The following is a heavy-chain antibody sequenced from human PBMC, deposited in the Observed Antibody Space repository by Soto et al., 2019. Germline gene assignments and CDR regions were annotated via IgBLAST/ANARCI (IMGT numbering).Heavy chain of an antibody. Sequence: PSETLSLTCAVSGGSISSGGYSWSWIRQPPGKGLEWIGYIYHSGSTYYNPSLKSRVTISVDRSKNQFSLKLSSVTAADPAVYYCARGSRITMVRGAPCYFDYWGQGTLVTVSS. V-gene: IGHV4-30-2*01. J-gene: IGHJ4*02. CDR1: GGSISSGGYS. CDR3: ARGSRITMVRGAPCYFDY. CDR2: IYHSGST. D-gene: IGHD3-10*01.